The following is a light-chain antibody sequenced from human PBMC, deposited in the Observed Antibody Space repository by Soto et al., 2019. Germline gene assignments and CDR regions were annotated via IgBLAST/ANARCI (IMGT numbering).Light chain of an antibody. CDR3: QQRSNWPLT. Sequence: EIVLIQSPATLSLSPGEGATLSCRASQSVSNYLAWYQQKPGQAPRLLIYDASKRATGIPARFSGSGSGTDFTRTISSLEPEDFAVYYCQQRSNWPLTFGGGNKVEIK. CDR1: QSVSNY. V-gene: IGKV3-11*01. CDR2: DAS. J-gene: IGKJ4*01.